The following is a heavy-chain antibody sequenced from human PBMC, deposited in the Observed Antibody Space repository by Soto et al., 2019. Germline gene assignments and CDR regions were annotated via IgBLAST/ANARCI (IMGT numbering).Heavy chain of an antibody. CDR2: ISYDGSNK. CDR3: AKNGPGSSSPDY. Sequence: GGSLRLSCAASGFTFSSYGMHWVRQAPGKGLEWVAVISYDGSNKYYADSVKGRFTISRDNSKNTLYLQMNSLRAEDTAVYYCAKNGPGSSSPDYWGQGTLVTVSS. CDR1: GFTFSSYG. V-gene: IGHV3-30*18. D-gene: IGHD6-6*01. J-gene: IGHJ4*02.